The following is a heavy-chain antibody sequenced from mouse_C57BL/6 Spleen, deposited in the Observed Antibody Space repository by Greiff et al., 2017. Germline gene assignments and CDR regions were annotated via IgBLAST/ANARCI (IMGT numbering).Heavy chain of an antibody. CDR2: IRSKSNNYAT. CDR3: VRHSNWDEAMDY. J-gene: IGHJ4*01. Sequence: EVKLMESGGGLVQPKGSLQLSCAASGFSFNTYAMNWVRQAPGKGLEWVARIRSKSNNYATYYADSVKDRFTISRDDSESMLYLQMNNLKTEDTAMYYCVRHSNWDEAMDYWGQGTSVTVSS. D-gene: IGHD4-1*01. V-gene: IGHV10-1*01. CDR1: GFSFNTYA.